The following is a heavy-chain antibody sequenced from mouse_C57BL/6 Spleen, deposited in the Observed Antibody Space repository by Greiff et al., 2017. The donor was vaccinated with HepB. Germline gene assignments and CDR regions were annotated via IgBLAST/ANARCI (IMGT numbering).Heavy chain of an antibody. D-gene: IGHD1-3*01. CDR3: ARPRQGYIYAMDY. Sequence: VQLQQSGPELVKPGASVKIPCKASGYTFTDYNMDWVKQSHGKSLEWIGDINPNNGGTIYNQKFKGKATLTVDKSSSTAYMELRSLTSEDTAVYYCARPRQGYIYAMDYWGQGTSVTVSS. J-gene: IGHJ4*01. V-gene: IGHV1-18*01. CDR1: GYTFTDYN. CDR2: INPNNGGT.